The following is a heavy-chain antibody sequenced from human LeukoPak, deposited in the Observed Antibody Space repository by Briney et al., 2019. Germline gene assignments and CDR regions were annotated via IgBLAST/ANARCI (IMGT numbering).Heavy chain of an antibody. CDR2: IYTSGST. CDR3: ARESRYISSWYTDY. Sequence: PSETLSLTCTVSGGSISSYYWSRIRQPAGKGLEWIGRIYTSGSTNYNPSLKSRVTMSVDTSKNQFSLKLSSVTAADTAVYYCARESRYISSWYTDYWGQGTLVTVSS. CDR1: GGSISSYY. V-gene: IGHV4-4*07. D-gene: IGHD6-13*01. J-gene: IGHJ4*02.